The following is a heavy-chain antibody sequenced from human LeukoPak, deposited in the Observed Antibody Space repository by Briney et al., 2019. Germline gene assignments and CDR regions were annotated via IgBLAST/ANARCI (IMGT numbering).Heavy chain of an antibody. CDR2: ISYDGNNT. CDR1: GFTFSSYA. CDR3: ATCLLRSAWYTFDY. V-gene: IGHV3-30*04. Sequence: GGSLRLSCAASGFTFSSYAMHWVRQAPGKGLEWVAVISYDGNNTFYADSVKGRFTISRDNSKNTLYLQMNSLRVEDTAVYYCATCLLRSAWYTFDYWGQGTLVTVSS. J-gene: IGHJ4*02. D-gene: IGHD6-19*01.